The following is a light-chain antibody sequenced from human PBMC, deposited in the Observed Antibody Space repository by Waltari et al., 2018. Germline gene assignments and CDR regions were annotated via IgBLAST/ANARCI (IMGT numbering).Light chain of an antibody. CDR2: DVS. CDR1: FSDVGAHDY. CDR3: SSYTTRGTWV. Sequence: QSALTQPASVSGSPGLSLTSSCTGAFSDVGAHDYLSWYQQPPGRAPKLLIYDVSHRPSGVSDRLSGSKSGNTASLTISGLQPEDEADYYCSSYTTRGTWVFGGGTKLTVL. J-gene: IGLJ3*02. V-gene: IGLV2-14*03.